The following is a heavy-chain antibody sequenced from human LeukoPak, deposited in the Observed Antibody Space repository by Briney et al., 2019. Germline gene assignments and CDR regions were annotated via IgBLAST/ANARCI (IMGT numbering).Heavy chain of an antibody. CDR1: GYSISSGYY. CDR2: IYHSGST. V-gene: IGHV4-38-2*02. Sequence: SETLSLTCTVSGYSISSGYYWGWIRQPPGKGLEWIGSIYHSGSTYYNPSLKRRVTISVATSKNQFSLKLSSVTAADTAVYYCARDPSSHYCSSTSCYRDWFDPWGQGTLVTVSS. CDR3: ARDPSSHYCSSTSCYRDWFDP. J-gene: IGHJ5*02. D-gene: IGHD2-2*01.